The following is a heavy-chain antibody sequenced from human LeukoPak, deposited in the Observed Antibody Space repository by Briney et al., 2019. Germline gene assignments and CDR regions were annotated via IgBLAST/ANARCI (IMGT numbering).Heavy chain of an antibody. D-gene: IGHD3-22*01. Sequence: GGSLRLSCAASGFTFSSYWMSWVRQAPGEGLEWVANIKQDGSEKYYVDSVKGRFTISRDNAKNSLYLQMNSLRAEDTAVYYCARDSVHGYYDSSGYSALFDYWGQGTLVTVSS. CDR2: IKQDGSEK. CDR3: ARDSVHGYYDSSGYSALFDY. V-gene: IGHV3-7*01. J-gene: IGHJ4*02. CDR1: GFTFSSYW.